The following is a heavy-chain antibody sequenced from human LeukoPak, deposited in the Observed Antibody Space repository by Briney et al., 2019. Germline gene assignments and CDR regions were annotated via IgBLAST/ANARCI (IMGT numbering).Heavy chain of an antibody. Sequence: PGGSLRLSCAASGFTFDDYGMSWVRQAPGKGLEWVAFIRYDGSNKYYADSVKGRFTISRDNSKNTLYLQMNSLRAEDTAVYYCAKDGIVATFSVFADYWGQGTLVTVSS. V-gene: IGHV3-30*02. CDR3: AKDGIVATFSVFADY. CDR2: IRYDGSNK. D-gene: IGHD5-12*01. J-gene: IGHJ4*02. CDR1: GFTFDDYG.